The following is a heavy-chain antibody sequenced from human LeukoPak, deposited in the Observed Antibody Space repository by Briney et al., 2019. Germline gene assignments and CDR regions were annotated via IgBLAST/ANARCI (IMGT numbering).Heavy chain of an antibody. D-gene: IGHD2-8*02. Sequence: GGSLRLSCVVSGFSISHNYMSWVRQAPGKGLEWVSFIYSGGDSYYADSVKGRFIISKANSKNTVYLRMNTLRAEDTAVYYCASHYCTAGSCYFDGWGQGTLVSVSS. CDR3: ASHYCTAGSCYFDG. J-gene: IGHJ4*02. CDR2: IYSGGDS. CDR1: GFSISHNY. V-gene: IGHV3-53*01.